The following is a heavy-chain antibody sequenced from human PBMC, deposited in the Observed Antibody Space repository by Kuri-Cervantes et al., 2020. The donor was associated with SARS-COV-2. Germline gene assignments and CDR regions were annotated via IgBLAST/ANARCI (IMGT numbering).Heavy chain of an antibody. CDR1: GFTFSSYG. V-gene: IGHV3-30*03. Sequence: GGSLRLSCAASGFTFSSYGMHWVRQAPGKGLEWVAVISYDGSKKDYTASGKGRFTISRDNSQNTLYLQMKSLRTEDTALYYCARDRVGVHDSWGQGTLVTVSS. CDR2: ISYDGSKK. J-gene: IGHJ4*02. D-gene: IGHD2-21*01. CDR3: ARDRVGVHDS.